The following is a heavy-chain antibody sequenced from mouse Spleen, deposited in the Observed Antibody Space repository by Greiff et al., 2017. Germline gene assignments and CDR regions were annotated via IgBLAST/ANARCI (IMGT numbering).Heavy chain of an antibody. J-gene: IGHJ3*01. CDR2: INPSNGRT. CDR3: AREGTGFAY. V-gene: IGHV1S81*02. D-gene: IGHD4-1*01. Sequence: QVQLQQPGAELVKPGASVKLSCKASGYTFTSYWMHWVKQRPGQGLEWIGEINPSNGRTNYNEKFKSKATLTVDKSSSTAYMQLSSLTSEDSAVYYCAREGTGFAYWGQGTLVTVSA. CDR1: GYTFTSYW.